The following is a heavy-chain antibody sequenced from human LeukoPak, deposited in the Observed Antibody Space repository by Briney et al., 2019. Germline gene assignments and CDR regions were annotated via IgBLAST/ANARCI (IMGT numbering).Heavy chain of an antibody. J-gene: IGHJ4*02. CDR2: ISYDGSNK. Sequence: GGSLRLSCAASGFTFTSYAMHWVRQAPGKGLEWVALISYDGSNKYYADSVKGRFTISRESSKNTRYLQMNSLRPEDTAVYYCARGPAYCGGDCYSPWFDYWGQGTLVTVSS. CDR3: ARGPAYCGGDCYSPWFDY. V-gene: IGHV3-30*04. D-gene: IGHD2-21*02. CDR1: GFTFTSYA.